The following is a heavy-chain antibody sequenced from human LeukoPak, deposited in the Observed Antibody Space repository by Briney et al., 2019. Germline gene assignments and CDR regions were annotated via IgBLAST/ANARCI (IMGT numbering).Heavy chain of an antibody. D-gene: IGHD3-16*02. CDR1: GYTLTGYY. CDR2: MNPNSGGT. J-gene: IGHJ5*02. V-gene: IGHV1-2*02. Sequence: ASVKVSCKASGYTLTGYYMHWVRQAPGQGLEWMGWMNPNSGGTKYAQKFQGRVTMTRDTSISTAYMELSRLRSDDTAMYYCAGDKLGLGELSLYDQWGQGTLVTVFS. CDR3: AGDKLGLGELSLYDQ.